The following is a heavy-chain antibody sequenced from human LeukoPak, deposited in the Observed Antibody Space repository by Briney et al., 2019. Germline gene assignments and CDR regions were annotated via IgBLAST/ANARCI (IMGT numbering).Heavy chain of an antibody. CDR2: TSTYSGNT. Sequence: ASVKVSCKASGYTFTTYGISWVRQAPGQGPEWMGWTSTYSGNTHYAQELQGRVTLTTDTSTSTAYMDLRSLRSDDTAVYYCARDGRGHWDTRIWYLGNWFDPWGQGTLVTVSS. J-gene: IGHJ5*02. D-gene: IGHD6-13*01. V-gene: IGHV1-18*01. CDR1: GYTFTTYG. CDR3: ARDGRGHWDTRIWYLGNWFDP.